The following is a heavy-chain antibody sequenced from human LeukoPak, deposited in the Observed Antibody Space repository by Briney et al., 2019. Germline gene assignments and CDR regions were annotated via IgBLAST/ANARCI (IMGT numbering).Heavy chain of an antibody. CDR2: ISSYNGNT. CDR3: ARDLREQLDYYGMDV. J-gene: IGHJ6*02. Sequence: ASVKVSCKASGYTFISYGLSWVRQAPGQGLEWMGWISSYNGNTNYAQKFQGRVTMTTDTSTSTAYMDLSSLRSDDTAVYYCARDLREQLDYYGMDVWGQGTTVTVSS. CDR1: GYTFISYG. D-gene: IGHD6-6*01. V-gene: IGHV1-18*01.